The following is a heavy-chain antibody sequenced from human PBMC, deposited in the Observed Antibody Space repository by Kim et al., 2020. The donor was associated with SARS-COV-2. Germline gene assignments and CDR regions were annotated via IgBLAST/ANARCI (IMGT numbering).Heavy chain of an antibody. V-gene: IGHV4-39*01. J-gene: IGHJ6*01. CDR3: ARHSPAVADYYGMDV. CDR2: IYYSGST. D-gene: IGHD6-19*01. Sequence: SETLSLTCTVSGGSISSSSYYWGWIRQPPGKGLEWIGSIYYSGSTYYNPSLKSRVTISVDTSKNQFSLKLSSVTAADTAVYYCARHSPAVADYYGMDVWG. CDR1: GGSISSSSYY.